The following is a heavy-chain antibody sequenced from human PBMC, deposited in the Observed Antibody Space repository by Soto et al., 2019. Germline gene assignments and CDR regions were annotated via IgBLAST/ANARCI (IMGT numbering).Heavy chain of an antibody. J-gene: IGHJ3*01. Sequence: ASVKVSCKASGFRFSDYGFNWLRQAPGQGLEWMGWVSAFNGNTETAQGLQDRVTMTTDSSTTTAHMDLTNLTTDDTAIYYCARSYYLADAFDVWGQGTMVTVSS. CDR3: ARSYYLADAFDV. CDR2: VSAFNGNT. D-gene: IGHD3-16*01. V-gene: IGHV1-18*01. CDR1: GFRFSDYG.